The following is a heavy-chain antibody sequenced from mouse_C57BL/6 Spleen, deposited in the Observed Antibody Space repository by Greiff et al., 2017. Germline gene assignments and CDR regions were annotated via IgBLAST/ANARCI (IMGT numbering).Heavy chain of an antibody. Sequence: QVQLQQSGAELVRPGASVTLSCKASGYTFTDYEMHWVKQTPVHGLEWSGAIDPETGGTAYNQKFKGKAILTADKSSSTAYMELRSLTSEDSAVYYCTRRMHYGSIPVAYWGQGTLVTVSA. CDR3: TRRMHYGSIPVAY. CDR1: GYTFTDYE. J-gene: IGHJ3*01. V-gene: IGHV1-15*01. CDR2: IDPETGGT. D-gene: IGHD1-1*01.